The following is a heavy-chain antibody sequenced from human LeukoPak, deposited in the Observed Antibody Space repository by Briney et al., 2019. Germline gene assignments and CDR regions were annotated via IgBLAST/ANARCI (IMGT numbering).Heavy chain of an antibody. Sequence: ASVRVSCKASGYTFTGYYMHWVRQAPGQGLEWMGWINPNSGGTNYAQKFQGWVTMTRDTSISTAYMELSRLRSDDTAVYYCARDRHSVYCSSTSCYLGYYYYMDVWGKGTTVTVSS. CDR2: INPNSGGT. D-gene: IGHD2-2*01. V-gene: IGHV1-2*04. CDR1: GYTFTGYY. J-gene: IGHJ6*03. CDR3: ARDRHSVYCSSTSCYLGYYYYMDV.